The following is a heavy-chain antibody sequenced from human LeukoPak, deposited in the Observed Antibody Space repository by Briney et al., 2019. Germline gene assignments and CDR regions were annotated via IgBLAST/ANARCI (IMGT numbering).Heavy chain of an antibody. J-gene: IGHJ2*01. D-gene: IGHD3-10*01. CDR3: ARTTYYYGSGSHWYFDL. CDR1: GGSISSYY. CDR2: IYSGGST. Sequence: ETLSLTCTVSGGSISSYYMSWVRQAPGKGLEWVSVIYSGGSTYYADSVKGRFTISRDNSKNTLYLQMNSLRAEDTAVYYCARTTYYYGSGSHWYFDLWGRGTLVTVSS. V-gene: IGHV3-53*01.